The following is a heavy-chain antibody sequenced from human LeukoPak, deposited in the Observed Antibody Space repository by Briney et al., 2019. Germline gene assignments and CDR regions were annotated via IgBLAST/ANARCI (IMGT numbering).Heavy chain of an antibody. D-gene: IGHD2-21*01. CDR2: ISGSDGST. CDR1: EFTFSSYA. V-gene: IGHV3-23*01. Sequence: GGSLRLSCAASEFTFSSYAMNWVRQAPGKGLEWVSAISGSDGSTYYADSVKGRFTISRDNSKNTLYLQMNSLRAEDTAVYYSAKDLFRGRSYPIARNYYYYMDVWGKGTTVTVSS. CDR3: AKDLFRGRSYPIARNYYYYMDV. J-gene: IGHJ6*03.